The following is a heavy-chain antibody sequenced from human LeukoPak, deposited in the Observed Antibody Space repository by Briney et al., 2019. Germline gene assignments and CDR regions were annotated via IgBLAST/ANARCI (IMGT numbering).Heavy chain of an antibody. D-gene: IGHD2-15*01. Sequence: ASVKVSCKASGYTFTGYYMHWVRQAPGQGLEWMGWINPNSGGTNYAQKFQGRVTMTRDSSNSTAYMELSRLRADDTAVYYCARSRDIVVVVAATHWFDPWGQGTLVTVSS. CDR3: ARSRDIVVVVAATHWFDP. CDR1: GYTFTGYY. V-gene: IGHV1-2*02. J-gene: IGHJ5*02. CDR2: INPNSGGT.